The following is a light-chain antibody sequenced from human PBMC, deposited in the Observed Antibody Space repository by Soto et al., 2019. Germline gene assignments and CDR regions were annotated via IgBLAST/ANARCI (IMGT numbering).Light chain of an antibody. V-gene: IGLV1-51*01. J-gene: IGLJ3*02. CDR2: DND. CDR3: GTWDSSLSAWV. Sequence: QSVLTQPPSVSAAPGQKVTISCSGSSSNIGSNYVSWYQQLPGTAPKRLIYDNDKRPSGIPDRFSGSKSGTSATLGITGLQTGDEADYYCGTWDSSLSAWVFGGGTKLTVL. CDR1: SSNIGSNY.